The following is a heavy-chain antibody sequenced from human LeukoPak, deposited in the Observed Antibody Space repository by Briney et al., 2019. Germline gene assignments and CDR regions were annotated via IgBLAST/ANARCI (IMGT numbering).Heavy chain of an antibody. CDR2: IKHDGSEE. J-gene: IGHJ4*02. V-gene: IGHV3-7*01. D-gene: IGHD3-16*02. CDR1: GLSISGQW. Sequence: GESLRLSCVASGLSISGQWMNWVRQAPGQGLEWVANIKHDGSEEHYVDSVKGRFTISRDDGRNSVSLQMNSVKAEDTAVYYCGYTNNFYHWGQGTLVVVSS. CDR3: GYTNNFYH.